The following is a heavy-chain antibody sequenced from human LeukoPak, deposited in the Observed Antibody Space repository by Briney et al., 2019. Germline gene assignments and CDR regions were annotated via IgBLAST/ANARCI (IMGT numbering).Heavy chain of an antibody. V-gene: IGHV4-59*08. J-gene: IGHJ5*02. CDR2: VYYTGST. CDR3: TRRGGSSSSDWFDP. D-gene: IGHD6-6*01. CDR1: GGSISSYY. Sequence: SETLSLTCTVSGGSISSYYWSWIRQPPGKGLEWIGYVYYTGSTSYNPSLKSRVTISGDTSKNQFSLKLSSVTAADTAVYYCTRRGGSSSSDWFDPWGQGTLVIVSS.